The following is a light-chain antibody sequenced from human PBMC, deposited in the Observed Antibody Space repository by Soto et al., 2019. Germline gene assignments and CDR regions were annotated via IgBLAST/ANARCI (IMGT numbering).Light chain of an antibody. J-gene: IGLJ1*01. Sequence: QSALTQPASVSGSPGQSITISCTGTSSDVGGYNYVSWYQQHPGKAPKLMIYDVSNRPSGVSNRFSGSKSGNTASLTISGLQAEDEAEYYCSSYTSSSPPYVFGTGTKVTVL. V-gene: IGLV2-14*01. CDR2: DVS. CDR3: SSYTSSSPPYV. CDR1: SSDVGGYNY.